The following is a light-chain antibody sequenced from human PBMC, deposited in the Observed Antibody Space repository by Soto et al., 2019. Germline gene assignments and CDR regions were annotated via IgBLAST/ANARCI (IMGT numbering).Light chain of an antibody. CDR2: DVS. J-gene: IGLJ2*01. CDR3: SSYTTTSTHL. V-gene: IGLV2-14*03. CDR1: SRKVGGYNF. Sequence: QSALTQPASVSGSPGQSITISCIGTSRKVGGYNFVSWYQHHPGKAPKLIIYDVSNRPSGVSNRFSGSKSGNTASLTISGLQAEDEADYYCSSYTTTSTHLFGGGTKLTVL.